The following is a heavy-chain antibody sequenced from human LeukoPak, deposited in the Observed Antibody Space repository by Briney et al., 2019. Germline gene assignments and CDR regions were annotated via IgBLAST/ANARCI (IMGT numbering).Heavy chain of an antibody. CDR2: INHSGGT. CDR1: GGSFSGYH. CDR3: ARVNLLGYCTNGVCPGGGLPFDY. Sequence: SETLSLTCAVYGGSFSGYHWSWIRQPPGKGLEWIGEINHSGGTNYNPSLKSRVTISVDTSKNQFSLKLTSVTAADTAVYYCARVNLLGYCTNGVCPGGGLPFDYWGQGTLVTVSS. V-gene: IGHV4-34*01. J-gene: IGHJ4*02. D-gene: IGHD2-8*01.